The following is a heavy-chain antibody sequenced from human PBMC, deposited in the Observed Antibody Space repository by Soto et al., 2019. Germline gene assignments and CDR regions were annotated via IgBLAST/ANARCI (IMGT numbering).Heavy chain of an antibody. CDR3: ARLYGLDAFDF. CDR1: GGSISSYY. V-gene: IGHV4-59*08. J-gene: IGHJ3*01. CDR2: IYYSGST. D-gene: IGHD3-16*02. Sequence: SETLSLTCTVSGGSISSYYWSWIRQPPGKGLEWIGYIYYSGSTNYNPSLKSRVTISVDTSKNQFSLKLSSVTAADTAVYYCARLYGLDAFDFWGQGTMVTVSS.